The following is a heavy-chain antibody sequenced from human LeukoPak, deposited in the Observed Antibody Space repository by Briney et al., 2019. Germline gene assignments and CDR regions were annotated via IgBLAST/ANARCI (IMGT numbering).Heavy chain of an antibody. Sequence: SETLSLTCAVSGYSISSGYYWGWIRQPPGKGLEWIGSIYYSGTYYNPSLESRPTISIDTPKNQFSLQLSSVTAADTAVYYCARGDNYYDSSGYLDWGQGTLVTVSS. CDR1: GYSISSGYY. CDR3: ARGDNYYDSSGYLD. V-gene: IGHV4-38-2*01. D-gene: IGHD3-22*01. CDR2: IYYSGT. J-gene: IGHJ4*02.